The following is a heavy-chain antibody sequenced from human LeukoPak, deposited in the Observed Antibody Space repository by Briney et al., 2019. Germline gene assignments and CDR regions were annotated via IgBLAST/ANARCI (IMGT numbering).Heavy chain of an antibody. J-gene: IGHJ3*02. D-gene: IGHD3-22*01. V-gene: IGHV1-69*05. CDR1: GDTFSSHG. CDR2: IIPIFHTA. CDR3: ARDYNYDSSAYDDALDI. Sequence: ASVKVSCKASGDTFSSHGISWVRQAPGQGLEWMGGIIPIFHTANYAQNFQDRLTITTDESTNTVYMELSSLKSEDTAVYYCARDYNYDSSAYDDALDIWGQGTMVTVSS.